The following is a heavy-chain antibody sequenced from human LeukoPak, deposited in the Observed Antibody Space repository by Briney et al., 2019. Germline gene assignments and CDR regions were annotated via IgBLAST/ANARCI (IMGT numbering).Heavy chain of an antibody. CDR3: ARGVSWNYDEVWFDP. V-gene: IGHV3-30-3*01. J-gene: IGHJ5*02. D-gene: IGHD1-7*01. CDR2: ISYDGSNK. CDR1: GFTFSSYA. Sequence: GRSLRLSCAASGFTFSSYAMHWVRQAPGKGLEWVAVISYDGSNKYYADSVKGRFTISRDNSKNTLYLQMNSLRAEDTAVYYCARGVSWNYDEVWFDPWGQGTLVTVSS.